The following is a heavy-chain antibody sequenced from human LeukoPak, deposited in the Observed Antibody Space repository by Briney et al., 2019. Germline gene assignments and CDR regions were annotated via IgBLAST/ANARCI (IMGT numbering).Heavy chain of an antibody. D-gene: IGHD6-13*01. V-gene: IGHV3-9*01. J-gene: IGHJ3*02. Sequence: PGESLRLSCAASGFTFDDYAMHWVRQAPGKGLEWVSGISWNSGSIGYADSVKGRFTISRDNAKNSLYLQMNSLRAEDTALYYCAKDRRIAAAGTEAFDIWGQGTMVTVSS. CDR1: GFTFDDYA. CDR2: ISWNSGSI. CDR3: AKDRRIAAAGTEAFDI.